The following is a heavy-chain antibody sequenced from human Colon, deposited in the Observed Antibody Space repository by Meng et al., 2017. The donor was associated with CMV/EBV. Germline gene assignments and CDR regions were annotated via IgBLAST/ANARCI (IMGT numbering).Heavy chain of an antibody. CDR3: ARLGAASGRYWFDP. D-gene: IGHD6-13*01. V-gene: IGHV3-7*01. CDR1: GFTFSNYW. J-gene: IGHJ5*02. CDR2: IKQDGSEN. Sequence: GESLKISCVASGFTFSNYWMSWVRQAPGKGLEWVANIKQDGSENYYVDSVKGRFTISRDNAKNSLYLQMNSLRAEDTAVYFCARLGAASGRYWFDPWGQGTLVTVSS.